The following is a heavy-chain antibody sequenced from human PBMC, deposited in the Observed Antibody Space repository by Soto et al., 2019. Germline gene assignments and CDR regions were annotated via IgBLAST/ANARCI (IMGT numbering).Heavy chain of an antibody. Sequence: EVQLVESGGGLVQPGGSLRLSCAASGFTFSSYSMNWVRQAPGKGLEWVSYISSSSSTIYYADSVKGRFTISRDNAKNSQYLQMNSLRAEDTAVYYCARDASPMVRGPAFDYWGQGTLVTVSS. J-gene: IGHJ4*02. CDR2: ISSSSSTI. CDR1: GFTFSSYS. V-gene: IGHV3-48*01. D-gene: IGHD3-10*01. CDR3: ARDASPMVRGPAFDY.